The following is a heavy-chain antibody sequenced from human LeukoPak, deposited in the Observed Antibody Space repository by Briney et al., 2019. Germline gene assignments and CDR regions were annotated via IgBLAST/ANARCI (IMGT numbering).Heavy chain of an antibody. J-gene: IGHJ4*02. D-gene: IGHD6-19*01. CDR3: AREGIAVAGTRVGPSYFDY. CDR2: ISSSGSTI. V-gene: IGHV3-48*04. Sequence: GGSLRLSCAASGFTFSSYWMSWVRQAPGKGLEWVSYISSSGSTIYYADSVKGRFTISRDNAKNSLYLQMNSLRAEDTAVYYCAREGIAVAGTRVGPSYFDYWGQGTLVTVSS. CDR1: GFTFSSYW.